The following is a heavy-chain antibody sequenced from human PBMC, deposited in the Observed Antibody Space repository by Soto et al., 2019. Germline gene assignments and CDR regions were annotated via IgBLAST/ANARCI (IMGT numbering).Heavy chain of an antibody. CDR2: ISYDGSNK. CDR1: GFTFSSYA. Sequence: QVQLVESGGGVVQPGRSLRLSCAASGFTFSSYAMHWVRQAPGKGLEWVAVISYDGSNKYYADSVKGRFTISRDNSKNTLYLQMNSLRAEDTAVYYGARQASPDYGDEGAFDIWGQGTMVTVSS. CDR3: ARQASPDYGDEGAFDI. V-gene: IGHV3-30-3*01. D-gene: IGHD4-17*01. J-gene: IGHJ3*02.